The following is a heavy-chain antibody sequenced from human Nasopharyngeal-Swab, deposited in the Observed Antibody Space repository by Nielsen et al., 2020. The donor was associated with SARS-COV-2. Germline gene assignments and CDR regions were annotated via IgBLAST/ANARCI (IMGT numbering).Heavy chain of an antibody. V-gene: IGHV3-72*01. D-gene: IGHD2-21*02. J-gene: IGHJ4*02. CDR3: RVVVTATDFDY. CDR2: TRNKANSYTT. CDR1: GFTFSDHY. Sequence: GESLKISCAASGFTFSDHYMDWVRQAPGKGPEWVGRTRNKANSYTTEYAASVKGRFTISRDDSKNSLYLQMNSLKTEDTAVYYCRVVVTATDFDYWGQGTLVTVSS.